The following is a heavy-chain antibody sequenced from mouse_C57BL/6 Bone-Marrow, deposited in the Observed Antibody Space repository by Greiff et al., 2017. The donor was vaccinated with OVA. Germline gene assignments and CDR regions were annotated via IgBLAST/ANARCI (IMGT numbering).Heavy chain of an antibody. D-gene: IGHD2-4*01. CDR1: GYTFTSYW. V-gene: IGHV1-69*01. CDR3: AREGLRSFAY. Sequence: QVQLKQPGAELVMPGASVKLSCKASGYTFTSYWMHWVKQRPGQGLEWIGEIDPSDSYTNYNQKFKGKSTLTVDKSSSTAYMQLSSLTSEDSAVYYCAREGLRSFAYWGQGTLVTVSA. J-gene: IGHJ3*01. CDR2: IDPSDSYT.